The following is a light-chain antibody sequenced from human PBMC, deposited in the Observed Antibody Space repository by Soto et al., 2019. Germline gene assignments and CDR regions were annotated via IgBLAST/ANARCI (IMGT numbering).Light chain of an antibody. V-gene: IGKV3-11*01. CDR1: QSFSSY. CDR2: DAS. J-gene: IGKJ4*01. Sequence: EVVVTLSPCTLSSKIEDRATXSCRASQSFSSYLAWYQQKPVQAPMLLIYDASNRATGTPSRFSCGWSGPDFNLTISSLRAEDVAVCYCQQYYIYPQLTFGGRVKLDI. CDR3: QQYYIYPQLT.